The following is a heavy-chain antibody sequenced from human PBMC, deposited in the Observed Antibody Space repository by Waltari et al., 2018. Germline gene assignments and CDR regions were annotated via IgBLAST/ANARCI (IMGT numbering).Heavy chain of an antibody. Sequence: QVQLVESGGGVVQPGRSLRLSCAASGFTFSSYGMHWVRQAPGKGLEWVAVIWYDGSNKYYADSVKGRFTIARDNSKNTLYLQMNSLRAEDTAVYYCAKDHPLIKGYYFDYWGQGTLVTVSS. CDR1: GFTFSSYG. CDR2: IWYDGSNK. J-gene: IGHJ4*02. V-gene: IGHV3-33*06. CDR3: AKDHPLIKGYYFDY.